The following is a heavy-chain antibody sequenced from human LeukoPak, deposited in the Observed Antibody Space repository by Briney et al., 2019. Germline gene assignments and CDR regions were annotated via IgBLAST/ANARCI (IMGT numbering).Heavy chain of an antibody. Sequence: GGSLRLSCEASGFTFSRYWMHWVRQAPGKGLVWVSRIKSDGKTNYADSVKGRFTISRDNAKNTVSLQMDSLRAEDTGVYYCARAPSEVGGYYPEYFRHWGRGTLVTVSS. CDR2: IKSDGKT. CDR1: GFTFSRYW. D-gene: IGHD3-22*01. V-gene: IGHV3-74*01. J-gene: IGHJ1*01. CDR3: ARAPSEVGGYYPEYFRH.